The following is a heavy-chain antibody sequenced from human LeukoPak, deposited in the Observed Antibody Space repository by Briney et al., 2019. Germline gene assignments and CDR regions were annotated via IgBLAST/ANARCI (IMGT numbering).Heavy chain of an antibody. D-gene: IGHD3-10*01. CDR2: IYNSGST. CDR1: GGSISNYY. V-gene: IGHV4-59*08. Sequence: SETLSLTCTVSGGSISNYYWSWIRQPPGKGLEWIAYIYNSGSTNTNPSLRSRVTISLDTSKNQFSLKLSSVTAADTAVYYCARHSSGPADIFDSWGQGTLVTVSS. CDR3: ARHSSGPADIFDS. J-gene: IGHJ4*02.